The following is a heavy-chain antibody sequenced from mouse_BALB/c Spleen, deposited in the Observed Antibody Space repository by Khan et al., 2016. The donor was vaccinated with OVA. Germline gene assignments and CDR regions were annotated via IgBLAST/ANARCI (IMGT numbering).Heavy chain of an antibody. J-gene: IGHJ4*01. CDR2: IWSDGTT. V-gene: IGHV2-6-1*01. D-gene: IGHD2-13*01. CDR1: GFSLTTYG. CDR3: ARLHYYDDNIMDY. Sequence: QVQLKESGPGLAEPSPSLSITCTISGFSLTTYGVHWVRQPPGKGLEWLVVIWSDGTTNYNSALNSRLTITNDNSQSQVFLKMSGLKNEDTAIYFCARLHYYDDNIMDYWGQGTSVTVSS.